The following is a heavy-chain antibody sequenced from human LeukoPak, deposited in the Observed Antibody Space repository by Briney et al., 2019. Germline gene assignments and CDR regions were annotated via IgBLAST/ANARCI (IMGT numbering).Heavy chain of an antibody. CDR2: ITSSSSTI. CDR1: GFTFSAYA. D-gene: IGHD3-10*01. V-gene: IGHV3-48*02. J-gene: IGHJ4*02. CDR3: ARGDGWFGELLNFDY. Sequence: GGSLRLSCAASGFTFSAYAMNWVRQAPGKGLEWVSYITSSSSTIYYADSVKGRFTISRDNAKNSLYLQMSSLRDEDTAVYYCARGDGWFGELLNFDYWGQGTLVTVSS.